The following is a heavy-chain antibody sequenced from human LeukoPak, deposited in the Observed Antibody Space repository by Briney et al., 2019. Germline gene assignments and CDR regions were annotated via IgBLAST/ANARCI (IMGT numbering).Heavy chain of an antibody. D-gene: IGHD3-22*01. CDR3: AKGAMHYYDSSGYNYFDY. V-gene: IGHV3-23*01. CDR2: ISGSGGST. Sequence: GGSLRLSCAASGFTFSTYSMNWVRQAPGKGLEWVSAISGSGGSTYYADSVKGRFTISRDNSKNTLYLQMNSLTAEDTAVYYCAKGAMHYYDSSGYNYFDYWGQGTLVTVSS. J-gene: IGHJ4*02. CDR1: GFTFSTYS.